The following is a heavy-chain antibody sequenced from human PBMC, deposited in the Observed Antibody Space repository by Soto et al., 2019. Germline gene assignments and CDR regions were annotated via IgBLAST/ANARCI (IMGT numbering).Heavy chain of an antibody. V-gene: IGHV4-39*01. CDR2: IYYRGNA. D-gene: IGHD3-9*01. J-gene: IGHJ4*02. Sequence: QLQLQESGPGLVKPSETLSLTCSVSDDSIKGVKYSWGWIRQPPGKGLEWIGSIYYRGNAYYNPSLQTRVTISLDKSRSQFSLKLNSVTAADSAVYFCARLEGLATISYYFDFWGPGALVTVSS. CDR3: ARLEGLATISYYFDF. CDR1: DDSIKGVKYS.